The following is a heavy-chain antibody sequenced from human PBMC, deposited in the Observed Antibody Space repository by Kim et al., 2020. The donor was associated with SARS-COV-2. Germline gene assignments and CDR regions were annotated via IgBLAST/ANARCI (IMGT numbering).Heavy chain of an antibody. Sequence: ASVKVSCKASGYTFTSYAMHWVRQAPGQRLEWMGWINAGNGNTKYSQKFQGRVTITRDTSASTAYMELSSLRSEDTAVYYCAREMLPNYDSWSGYFMGDDDYGMDVWGQGTTVTVSS. CDR1: GYTFTSYA. J-gene: IGHJ6*02. CDR3: AREMLPNYDSWSGYFMGDDDYGMDV. D-gene: IGHD3-3*01. CDR2: INAGNGNT. V-gene: IGHV1-3*01.